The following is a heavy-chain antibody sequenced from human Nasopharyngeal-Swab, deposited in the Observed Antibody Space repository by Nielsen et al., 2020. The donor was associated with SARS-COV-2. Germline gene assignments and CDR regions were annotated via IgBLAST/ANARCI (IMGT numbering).Heavy chain of an antibody. CDR2: INPSGGT. CDR3: ARGRRERAPRYYYYGMDV. D-gene: IGHD1-1*01. J-gene: IGHJ6*02. CDR1: GGAFGGFY. V-gene: IGHV4-34*01. Sequence: ETLSLTCAVYGGAFGGFYWSWIRQSPGEGLEWIGEINPSGGTDYNPSLKSRVSMSVDTSKNQVFLNLKAVTAADTGLYYCARGRRERAPRYYYYGMDVWGQGTTVSVS.